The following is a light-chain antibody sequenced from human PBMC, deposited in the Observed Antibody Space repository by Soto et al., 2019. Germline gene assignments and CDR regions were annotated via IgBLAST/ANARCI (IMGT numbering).Light chain of an antibody. Sequence: VVTQPPSASGTPGQRVTISCSGSSSNIGSNTVIWYQQLPGTAPKLLIYSNNKRPSGVPDRFSGSKSGTSASLAISGLQSEDEADYYCAAWDDSMNAWVFGGGTKLTVL. CDR3: AAWDDSMNAWV. CDR2: SNN. V-gene: IGLV1-44*01. CDR1: SSNIGSNT. J-gene: IGLJ3*02.